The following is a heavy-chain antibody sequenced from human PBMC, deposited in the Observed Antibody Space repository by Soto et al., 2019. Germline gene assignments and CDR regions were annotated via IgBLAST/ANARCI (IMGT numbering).Heavy chain of an antibody. CDR1: GGSFSGYY. D-gene: IGHD4-4*01. V-gene: IGHV4-34*01. J-gene: IGHJ4*02. Sequence: QVQLQQWGAGLLKPSETLSLICAVYGGSFSGYYWCWIRQPPGKGLEWIGEINHSGSTNYNPSLKSRVTISVDTSKNQFSLKLSSVTAAHTAVYYCAREYGSNSGTFDYWGQGTLVTVSS. CDR3: AREYGSNSGTFDY. CDR2: INHSGST.